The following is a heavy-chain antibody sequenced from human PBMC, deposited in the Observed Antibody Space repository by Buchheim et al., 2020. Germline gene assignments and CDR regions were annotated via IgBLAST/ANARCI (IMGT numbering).Heavy chain of an antibody. CDR2: ISGSGTNT. CDR1: GFIFGSYA. V-gene: IGHV3-23*01. CDR3: AKDQDSVFPPFDYYGMDI. Sequence: EVHLLESGGALVQPGGSLRLSCEASGFIFGSYAMSWVRQAPGKGLEWVSSISGSGTNTYYADSVEGRFTISRDSSQNTLYLEMNSLRVEDTAVYYCAKDQDSVFPPFDYYGMDIWGQGTT. D-gene: IGHD5/OR15-5a*01. J-gene: IGHJ6*02.